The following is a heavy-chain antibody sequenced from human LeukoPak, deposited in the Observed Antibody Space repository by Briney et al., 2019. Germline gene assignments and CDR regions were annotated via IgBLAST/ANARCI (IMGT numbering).Heavy chain of an antibody. Sequence: PGGSLRLSCAASGFTFSSFWMSWVRQAPGKGLEWVANIKQEGSEKYYVDSVKGRFTISRDNAKDTLYLQMNSLRAEDTAVYYCARAGHHRNYYYYYMDVWGKGTTVTVSS. J-gene: IGHJ6*03. CDR3: ARAGHHRNYYYYYMDV. D-gene: IGHD1-14*01. CDR1: GFTFSSFW. V-gene: IGHV3-7*01. CDR2: IKQEGSEK.